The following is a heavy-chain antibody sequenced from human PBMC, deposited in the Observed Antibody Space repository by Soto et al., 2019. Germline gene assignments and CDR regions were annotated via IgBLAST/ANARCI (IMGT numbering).Heavy chain of an antibody. D-gene: IGHD4-17*01. CDR3: AKGTAVTTGDMAH. CDR1: GFTFSSFA. J-gene: IGHJ4*02. CDR2: LTGSGDST. V-gene: IGHV3-23*01. Sequence: EVQLLESGGGLVQPGGSLRLSCAASGFTFSSFAMTWVRQAPGRGLEWVSSLTGSGDSTYYADSVKGRFTISRDNSKNTLYLQMNSLRADDTSLYYCAKGTAVTTGDMAHWGQGTLITVSS.